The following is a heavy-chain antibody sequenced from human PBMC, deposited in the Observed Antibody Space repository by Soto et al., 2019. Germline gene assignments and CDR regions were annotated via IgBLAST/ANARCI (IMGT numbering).Heavy chain of an antibody. D-gene: IGHD3-3*01. CDR3: ARMAIFGVVTKYYYYYMDV. V-gene: IGHV4-34*01. CDR1: GGSFSGYY. CDR2: INHSGST. J-gene: IGHJ6*03. Sequence: SETLSLTCAVYGGSFSGYYWSWIRQPPGKGLEWIGEINHSGSTNYNPSLKSRVTISVDTSKNQFSLKLSSVTAADTAVYYCARMAIFGVVTKYYYYYMDVWGKGTTVTVSS.